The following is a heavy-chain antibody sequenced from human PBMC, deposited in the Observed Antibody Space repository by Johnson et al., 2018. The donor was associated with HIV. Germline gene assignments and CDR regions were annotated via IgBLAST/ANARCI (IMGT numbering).Heavy chain of an antibody. J-gene: IGHJ3*02. Sequence: EVHLVESGGGLVQPGGSLRLSCAASGFTFSSYAMGWVRQAPGKGLEWVSAISGGGGSTYSADSVKGRFTISRDNSKNTLYLEMNSLRAEDTAVYYCAKGQGGDAFDIWGQGTMVTVSS. CDR2: ISGGGGST. D-gene: IGHD3-16*01. CDR1: GFTFSSYA. V-gene: IGHV3-23*04. CDR3: AKGQGGDAFDI.